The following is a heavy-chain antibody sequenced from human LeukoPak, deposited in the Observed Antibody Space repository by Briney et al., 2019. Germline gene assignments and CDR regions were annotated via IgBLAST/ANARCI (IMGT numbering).Heavy chain of an antibody. CDR2: ISYDGSNK. J-gene: IGHJ4*02. CDR3: AKGDSGYSNDY. CDR1: GFTFSSYG. D-gene: IGHD2-2*03. V-gene: IGHV3-30*18. Sequence: GGSLRLSCAASGFTFSSYGMHWVRQAPGKGLEWVGVISYDGSNKYYADSVKGRFTISRDNSKNTLYLQMNSLRAEDTAVYYCAKGDSGYSNDYWGQGTLVTVSS.